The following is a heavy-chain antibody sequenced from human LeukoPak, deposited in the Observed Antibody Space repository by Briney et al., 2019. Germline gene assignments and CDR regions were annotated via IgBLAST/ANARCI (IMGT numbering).Heavy chain of an antibody. CDR3: ARGKTVFDY. CDR2: INHSGST. J-gene: IGHJ4*02. Sequence: SETLSLTCAVYGGSFSGYYWSWIRQPPGEGLEWIGEINHSGSTNYNPSLKSRVTISVDTSKNQFSLKLSSVTAADTAVYYCARGKTVFDYWGQGTLVTVSS. CDR1: GGSFSGYY. V-gene: IGHV4-34*01. D-gene: IGHD4-11*01.